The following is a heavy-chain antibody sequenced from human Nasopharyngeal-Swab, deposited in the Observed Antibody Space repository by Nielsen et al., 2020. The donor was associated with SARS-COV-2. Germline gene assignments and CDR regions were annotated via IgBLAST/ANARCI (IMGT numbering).Heavy chain of an antibody. D-gene: IGHD3-3*01. Sequence: GESLKISCAASGFTFSSYEMNWVRQAPGKGLDWVSYFSSSGSTIYYADSVKGRFTISRDNAKNSLYLQMNSLRAEDTAVYYCARDKPGITIFGVVIGPFDYWGQGTLVTVSS. J-gene: IGHJ4*02. CDR1: GFTFSSYE. CDR2: FSSSGSTI. V-gene: IGHV3-48*03. CDR3: ARDKPGITIFGVVIGPFDY.